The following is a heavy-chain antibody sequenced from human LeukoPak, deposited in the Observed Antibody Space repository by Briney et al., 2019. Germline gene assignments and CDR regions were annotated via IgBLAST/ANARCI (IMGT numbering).Heavy chain of an antibody. V-gene: IGHV4-59*12. Sequence: SETLSLTCTVSGASISSYYWSWIRQPPGKGLEWIGYIYYSGSTNYNPSLKSRVTISVDTSKNQFSLKLSSVTAADTAVYYCARKSRYYFDYWGQGTLVTVSS. CDR2: IYYSGST. D-gene: IGHD4-17*01. CDR1: GASISSYY. CDR3: ARKSRYYFDY. J-gene: IGHJ4*02.